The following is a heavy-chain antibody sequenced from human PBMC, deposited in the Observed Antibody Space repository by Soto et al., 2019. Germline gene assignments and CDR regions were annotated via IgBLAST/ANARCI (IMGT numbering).Heavy chain of an antibody. CDR1: GYTFSDYF. V-gene: IGHV1-2*02. J-gene: IGHJ2*01. D-gene: IGHD3-9*01. CDR3: ARDSGIPGRYWYFGL. Sequence: QVQLVQSGAEVKKPGASVKVYCTTYGYTFSDYFLHWVRHAPGQGPEWMGFINPKRGGTEYAPKFQGRVTMTRDTSSSTVYMYLSALTSDDTAIYYCARDSGIPGRYWYFGLWGRGTLVTVSS. CDR2: INPKRGGT.